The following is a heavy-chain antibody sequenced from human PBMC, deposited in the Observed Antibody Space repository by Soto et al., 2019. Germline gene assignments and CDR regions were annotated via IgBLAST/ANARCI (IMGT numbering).Heavy chain of an antibody. Sequence: QVQLQESGPGLVKPSETLSLTCTVSGGSISSYYWSWIRQPPGKGLGWLGYIYYSGSTNYNPSLLXRVTISVDTSKNQFSLKLSSVTAADTAVYYCARRYGPSFDYWGQGTLVTVSS. D-gene: IGHD4-17*01. CDR3: ARRYGPSFDY. J-gene: IGHJ4*02. CDR1: GGSISSYY. V-gene: IGHV4-59*01. CDR2: IYYSGST.